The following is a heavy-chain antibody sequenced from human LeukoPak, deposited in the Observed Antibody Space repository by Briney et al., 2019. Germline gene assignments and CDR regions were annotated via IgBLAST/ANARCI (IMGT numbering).Heavy chain of an antibody. V-gene: IGHV4-39*01. CDR2: IYYSGST. D-gene: IGHD4-11*01. CDR3: ARRDMTALTAYAFDS. Sequence: SETLSLTCTVSGCSISSNRYYWGWIRQPPGKGLEWIGSIYYSGSTYYNPSLNSRVTISVDTSKNQFSLKLRSVTAADTAVYYCARRDMTALTAYAFDSWGQGTMVTVSS. CDR1: GCSISSNRYY. J-gene: IGHJ3*02.